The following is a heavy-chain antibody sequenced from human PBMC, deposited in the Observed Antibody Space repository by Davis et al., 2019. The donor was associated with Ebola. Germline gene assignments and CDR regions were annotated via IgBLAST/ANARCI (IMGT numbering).Heavy chain of an antibody. CDR3: ARHTPNPSGARYYGMDV. CDR2: FPIDGGYT. V-gene: IGHV3-30-3*01. Sequence: GESLKISCIVSGIDFGTSIMHWVRQAPGKGLEWVALFPIDGGYTQYGDAVKGRFTISRDVSKNTVSLQMNSLRAEDTAVYYCARHTPNPSGARYYGMDVWGQGTTVTVSS. J-gene: IGHJ6*02. D-gene: IGHD4/OR15-4a*01. CDR1: GIDFGTSI.